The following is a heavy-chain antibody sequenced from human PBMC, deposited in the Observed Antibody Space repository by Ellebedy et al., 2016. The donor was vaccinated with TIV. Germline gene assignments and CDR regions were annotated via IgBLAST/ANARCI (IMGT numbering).Heavy chain of an antibody. V-gene: IGHV3-53*01. CDR2: IYSGGSI. CDR1: GFTVSRNF. J-gene: IGHJ4*02. D-gene: IGHD1/OR15-1a*01. CDR3: ARPDYIIGTDY. Sequence: GESLKISCAVSGFTVSRNFMSWVRQAPGKGLEWVAFIYSGGSISYAASVKGRFTISRDNSKNTVYLQMNSLRAADTAVYYCARPDYIIGTDYWGQGTLVSVSS.